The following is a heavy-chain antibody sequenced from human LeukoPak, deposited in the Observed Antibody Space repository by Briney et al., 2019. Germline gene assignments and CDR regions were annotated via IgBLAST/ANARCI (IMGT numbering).Heavy chain of an antibody. V-gene: IGHV1-2*06. CDR2: INPNSGGT. CDR3: AVLGYCSSTSCYSGESHYYYMDV. CDR1: GYTFTGYG. J-gene: IGHJ6*03. D-gene: IGHD2-2*01. Sequence: ASVKVSCKASGYTFTGYGISWVRQAPGQGLEWMGRINPNSGGTNYAQKFQGRVTMTRDTSISTAYMELSRLRSDDTAVYYCAVLGYCSSTSCYSGESHYYYMDVWGKGTTVTVSS.